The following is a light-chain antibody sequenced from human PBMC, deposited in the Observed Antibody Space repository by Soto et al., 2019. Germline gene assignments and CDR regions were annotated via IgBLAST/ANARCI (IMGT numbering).Light chain of an antibody. J-gene: IGLJ2*01. CDR3: SSYTSSSTVV. CDR2: EVS. V-gene: IGLV2-18*02. Sequence: QSALTQPPSVSGSPGQSVTISCTGTSSDVGSYNRVSWYQQPPGTAPKLMIYEVSNRPPGVPDRFSGSKSGNTASLTISGLQAEDEADYYCSSYTSSSTVVFGGGTQLTVL. CDR1: SSDVGSYNR.